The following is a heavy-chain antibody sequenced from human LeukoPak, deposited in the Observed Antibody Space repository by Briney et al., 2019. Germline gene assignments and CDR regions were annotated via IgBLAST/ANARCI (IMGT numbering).Heavy chain of an antibody. D-gene: IGHD2-2*01. CDR2: ISGSGGST. CDR3: AKYERVVVPAATLDY. J-gene: IGHJ4*02. Sequence: PGGSLRLSCAASGFTFSSYAMSWVRQAPGKGLEWVSAISGSGGSTYYVDSVKGRFTISRDNSKNTLYLQMNSLRAEDTAVYYCAKYERVVVPAATLDYWGQGTLVTVSS. V-gene: IGHV3-23*01. CDR1: GFTFSSYA.